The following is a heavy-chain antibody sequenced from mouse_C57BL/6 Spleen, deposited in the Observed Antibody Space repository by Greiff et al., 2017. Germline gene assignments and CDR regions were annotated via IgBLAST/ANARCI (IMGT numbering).Heavy chain of an antibody. V-gene: IGHV5-17*01. CDR3: ERRGYYYGSSYGYFDY. CDR2: ISSGSSTI. CDR1: GFTFSDYG. J-gene: IGHJ2*01. D-gene: IGHD1-1*01. Sequence: EVKLMESGGGLVKPGGSLKLSCAASGFTFSDYGMHWVRQAPEKGLEWVAYISSGSSTIYYADTVKGRFTISRDNAKNTLFLQMTSLRSEDTAMYYGERRGYYYGSSYGYFDYWGQGTTLTGSS.